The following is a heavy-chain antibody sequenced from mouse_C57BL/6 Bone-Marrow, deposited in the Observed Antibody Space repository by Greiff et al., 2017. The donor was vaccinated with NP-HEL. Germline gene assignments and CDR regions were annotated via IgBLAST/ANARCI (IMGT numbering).Heavy chain of an antibody. CDR1: GYTFTDYY. D-gene: IGHD1-1*01. J-gene: IGHJ4*01. V-gene: IGHV1-19*01. CDR2: INPYNGGT. Sequence: EVQLQQSGPVLVKPGASVKMSCKASGYTFTDYYMNWVKQSHGKSLEWIGVINPYNGGTSYNQKFKGKATLTVDKSSSTAYIELNSLTSEDSAVYYCACSILLIPTAPRAMDYWGQGTSVTVSS. CDR3: ACSILLIPTAPRAMDY.